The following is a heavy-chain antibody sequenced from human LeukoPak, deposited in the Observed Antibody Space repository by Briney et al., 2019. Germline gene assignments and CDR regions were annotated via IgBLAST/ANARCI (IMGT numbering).Heavy chain of an antibody. Sequence: PSETLSLTCTVSGGSISSSSYYWSWIRQPPGKGLEWIGEINHSGSTNYNPSLKSRVTISVDTSKNQFSLKLSSVTAADTAVYYCASSIVVVVAATGFHDAFDIWGQGTMVTVSS. CDR2: INHSGST. J-gene: IGHJ3*02. CDR3: ASSIVVVVAATGFHDAFDI. V-gene: IGHV4-39*07. CDR1: GGSISSSSYY. D-gene: IGHD2-15*01.